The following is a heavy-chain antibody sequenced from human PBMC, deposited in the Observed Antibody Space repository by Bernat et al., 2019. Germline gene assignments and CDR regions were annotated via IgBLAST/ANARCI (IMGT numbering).Heavy chain of an antibody. J-gene: IGHJ4*02. D-gene: IGHD4-17*01. CDR3: ARPYGDYARGGVDF. V-gene: IGHV3-30*03. Sequence: QVQLVESGGGVVQPGRSLRLSCAASGFTFSSYGMHWVRQAPGKGLEWVAVISYDGNNIYYADAVKGRFTISGDNSRNTLYLQMNGLRAEDTAVYYCARPYGDYARGGVDFWGQGTLVTGAS. CDR2: ISYDGNNI. CDR1: GFTFSSYG.